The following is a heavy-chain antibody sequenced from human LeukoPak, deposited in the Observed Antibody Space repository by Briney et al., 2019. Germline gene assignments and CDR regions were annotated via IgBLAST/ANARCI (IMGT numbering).Heavy chain of an antibody. CDR1: GYTFTNNY. CDR3: ARDQEGFDY. Sequence: ASVKVSCKASGYTFTNNYLHWVRQAPGQGLEWMGMIYPRDGSTSYAQNFQGRVTVIRDTSTTTVHMELRGLRSGDTAVYYCARDQEGFDYWGQGTVVTVSS. J-gene: IGHJ4*02. CDR2: IYPRDGST. V-gene: IGHV1-46*01.